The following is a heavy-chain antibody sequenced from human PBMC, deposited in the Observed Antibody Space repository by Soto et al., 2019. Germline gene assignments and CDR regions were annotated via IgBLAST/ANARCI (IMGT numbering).Heavy chain of an antibody. CDR1: GYSFTTYS. Sequence: GESVKISCKASGYSFTTYSSAWVLQMPWKGLEWMGIINPGDSDIRYSPSFQGQVTISADNSISTAYLQWSSLKASDTAMYYCARHEQFYYYYYGMDVWGQGTAVTVSS. V-gene: IGHV5-51*01. CDR2: INPGDSDI. D-gene: IGHD4-4*01. CDR3: ARHEQFYYYYYGMDV. J-gene: IGHJ6*02.